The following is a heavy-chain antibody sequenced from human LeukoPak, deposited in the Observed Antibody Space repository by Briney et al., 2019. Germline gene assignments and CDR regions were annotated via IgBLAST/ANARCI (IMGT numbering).Heavy chain of an antibody. V-gene: IGHV3-66*01. CDR2: IYSGGST. D-gene: IGHD3-16*01. Sequence: GGSLRRSCAALGFTVSGNYMSWVRQAPGKGLEWVSVIYSGGSTYYADSVKGRFTISRDNSKKTLYLQMNSLRAEDTAVYYCARVGFAVGYWFDPWGQGTLVTVSS. CDR1: GFTVSGNY. J-gene: IGHJ5*02. CDR3: ARVGFAVGYWFDP.